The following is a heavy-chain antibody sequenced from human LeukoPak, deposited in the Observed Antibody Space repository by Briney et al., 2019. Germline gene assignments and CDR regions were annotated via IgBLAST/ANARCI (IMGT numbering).Heavy chain of an antibody. Sequence: GASVKVSRKASGYTFTSYGISWVRQAPGQGLEWMGWISAYNGNTNYAQKLQGRVTMTRDTSTSAVYMEVSSLRSEDTAVYYCARGGSLAVAPHQYYFDYWGQGTLVTVSS. CDR2: ISAYNGNT. D-gene: IGHD6-19*01. CDR1: GYTFTSYG. V-gene: IGHV1-18*01. J-gene: IGHJ4*02. CDR3: ARGGSLAVAPHQYYFDY.